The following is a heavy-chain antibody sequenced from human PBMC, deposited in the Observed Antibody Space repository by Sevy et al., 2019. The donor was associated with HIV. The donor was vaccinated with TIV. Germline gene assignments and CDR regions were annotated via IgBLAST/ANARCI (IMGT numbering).Heavy chain of an antibody. V-gene: IGHV3-23*01. Sequence: GGSLRLSCAASGFNFHSYAMTWVRQAPGKGLEWVSAIIGSGDTTYFSDSVRGRFTVSRDNLKNTVYLQLNSLRVEDTAVYFCAKVGDGFWSGPEVNWFDPWGQGTLVTVSS. D-gene: IGHD3-3*01. CDR1: GFNFHSYA. CDR3: AKVGDGFWSGPEVNWFDP. CDR2: IIGSGDTT. J-gene: IGHJ5*02.